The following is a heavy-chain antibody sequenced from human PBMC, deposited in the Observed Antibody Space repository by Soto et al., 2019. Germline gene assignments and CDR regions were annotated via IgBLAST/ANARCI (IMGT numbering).Heavy chain of an antibody. V-gene: IGHV1-18*01. D-gene: IGHD4-17*01. CDR2: ISTSNGNT. CDR3: ARDRSPYGDYHGY. Sequence: QVQLVQSGAEVKKPGASVTVSCKTSGYTFITYGISWVRQAPGQGLEWMGWISTSNGNTKYTQKLQDRVTMTTDTSTSTAYMELRSLRSDDTAVYYCARDRSPYGDYHGYWGQGTLVTVSS. CDR1: GYTFITYG. J-gene: IGHJ4*02.